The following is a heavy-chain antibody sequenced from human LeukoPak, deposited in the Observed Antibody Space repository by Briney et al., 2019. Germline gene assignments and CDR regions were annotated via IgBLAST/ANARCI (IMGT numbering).Heavy chain of an antibody. CDR1: GFSFSDAW. V-gene: IGHV3-15*01. CDR3: TTPPD. CDR2: IKSKTAGGTT. Sequence: GGSLRLSCAASGFSFSDAWMTWVRQAQGKGLEWVARIKSKTAGGTTDYAAPVKGRFTISRDDSIHTLYLQMDSLEAEDTAVYYCTTPPDWGQGTLVTVSS. J-gene: IGHJ4*02.